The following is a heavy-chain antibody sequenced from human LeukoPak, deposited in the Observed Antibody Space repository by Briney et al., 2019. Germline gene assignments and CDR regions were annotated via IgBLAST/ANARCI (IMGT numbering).Heavy chain of an antibody. J-gene: IGHJ3*02. CDR3: AKGLAYCGGDCPNSDAFDI. D-gene: IGHD2-21*02. Sequence: GGSLRLSCAASGFTFSSYAMGWVRQAPGKGLEWVSAISGSGGSTYYADSVKGRFTISRDNSKNTLYLQMNSLRAEDTAVYYCAKGLAYCGGDCPNSDAFDIWGQGTMVTVSS. CDR2: ISGSGGST. CDR1: GFTFSSYA. V-gene: IGHV3-23*01.